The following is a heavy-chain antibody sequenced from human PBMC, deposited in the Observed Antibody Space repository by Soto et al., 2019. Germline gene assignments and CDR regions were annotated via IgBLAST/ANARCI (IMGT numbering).Heavy chain of an antibody. D-gene: IGHD6-13*01. CDR2: TYYRSKWYN. V-gene: IGHV6-1*01. Sequence: TCAISGDSVSSNSAAWNWIRQSPSRGLEWLGRTYYRSKWYNDYAVSVKSRITINPDTSKNQFSLQLNSVTPEDTAVYYCARGESLSAAAAGYNWFDPWGQGTLVTVSS. CDR3: ARGESLSAAAAGYNWFDP. J-gene: IGHJ5*02. CDR1: GDSVSSNSAA.